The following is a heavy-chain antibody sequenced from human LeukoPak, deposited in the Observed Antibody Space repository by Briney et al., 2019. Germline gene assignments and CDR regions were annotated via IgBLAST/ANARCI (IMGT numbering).Heavy chain of an antibody. J-gene: IGHJ6*03. CDR1: GGSISSGGYS. V-gene: IGHV4-30-4*07. D-gene: IGHD6-13*01. CDR3: ARGSSSWLDYYMDV. Sequence: SQTLSLACAVSGGSISSGGYSWTWIRQPPGKGLECVGHVYYSGSTYYNPSLKSRVTISLDTSKNQFSLKLSSVTAADTAVYYCARGSSSWLDYYMDVWGKGTTVTVSS. CDR2: VYYSGST.